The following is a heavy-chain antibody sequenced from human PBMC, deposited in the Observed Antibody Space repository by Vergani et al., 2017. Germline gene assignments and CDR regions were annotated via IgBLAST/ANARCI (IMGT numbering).Heavy chain of an antibody. Sequence: QITLKESGPTLVKPTHPLTLTCTFSGFSLSTSGVGGGWLRQPPGKALEWLALIYWDDDKSYRPSLKSRLTNTKDTSNNQVVRTMTNMDPVDTATYDCVNKRKGAFDYWGQGTLVAVSS. CDR1: GFSLSTSGVG. CDR2: IYWDDDK. CDR3: VNKRKGAFDY. V-gene: IGHV2-5*02. J-gene: IGHJ4*02.